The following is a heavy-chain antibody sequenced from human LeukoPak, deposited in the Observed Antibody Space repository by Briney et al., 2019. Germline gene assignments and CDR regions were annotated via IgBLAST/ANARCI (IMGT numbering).Heavy chain of an antibody. CDR1: GLSLNNYA. D-gene: IGHD3-10*01. CDR2: SSSSDDGK. CDR3: ARKAGYYYGSGDY. J-gene: IGHJ4*02. V-gene: IGHV3-23*01. Sequence: GGSLRLSCTASGLSLNNYAMSWVRQVPGKGLEWVSASSSSDDGKWYAESVRGRFTISRDTSKNTVYLQMNSLRAEDTAVYYCARKAGYYYGSGDYWGQGTLVTVSS.